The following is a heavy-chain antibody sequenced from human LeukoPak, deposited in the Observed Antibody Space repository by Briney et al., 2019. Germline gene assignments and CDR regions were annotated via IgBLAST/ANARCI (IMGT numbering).Heavy chain of an antibody. CDR1: GFTFSDDA. Sequence: PGGSLRLSCAASGFTFSDDAMSWFRQAPGKGQEWVGFIRNKAYGGTAEYAAAVKGRFTISSDDSKTIAYLQMNSLKTEDTAVFYCTREIRYFDWFQADYWGQGTLVTVSS. CDR3: TREIRYFDWFQADY. J-gene: IGHJ4*02. D-gene: IGHD3-9*01. V-gene: IGHV3-49*03. CDR2: IRNKAYGGTA.